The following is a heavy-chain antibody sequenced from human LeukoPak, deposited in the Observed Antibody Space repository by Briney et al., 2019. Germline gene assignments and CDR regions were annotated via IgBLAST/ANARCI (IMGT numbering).Heavy chain of an antibody. D-gene: IGHD5-12*01. CDR3: TTHDFYSDYVLDY. Sequence: GGCLKLSCAASGFTFTDSAVRWVRQAPGKGRGRVGRIRSKANNYATAYAASVKGRFTVSRDDSKNPAYLQMNSLKTEPTAVYYCTTHDFYSDYVLDYWGQGALVTVSS. V-gene: IGHV3-73*01. CDR1: GFTFTDSA. CDR2: IRSKANNYAT. J-gene: IGHJ4*02.